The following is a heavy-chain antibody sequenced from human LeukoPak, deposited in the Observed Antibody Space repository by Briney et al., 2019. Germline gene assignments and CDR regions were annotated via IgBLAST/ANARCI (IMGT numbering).Heavy chain of an antibody. Sequence: GGSLRLSCAASGFTFSIYGMHWVRQAPGKGLEWVAFIRSDGSNEYYAESVKGRFTISRDNSKNTLYLQMNSLRAEDTAVYYCPKDQYYDFWSGTFDYWGQGTLVTVSS. J-gene: IGHJ4*02. V-gene: IGHV3-30*02. CDR2: IRSDGSNE. CDR3: PKDQYYDFWSGTFDY. D-gene: IGHD3-3*01. CDR1: GFTFSIYG.